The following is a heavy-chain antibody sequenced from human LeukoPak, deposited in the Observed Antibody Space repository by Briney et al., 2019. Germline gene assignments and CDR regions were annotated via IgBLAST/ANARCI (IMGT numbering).Heavy chain of an antibody. D-gene: IGHD1-20*01. CDR3: ARHNWNHFDY. CDR1: GFTFSTYD. Sequence: PGGSLRLSCAASGFTFSTYDMNWVRQAPGKGLEWVSYNSSSRSTIYYADSVKGRFTISRDNAKNSLNLQMNSLRAEDTAVYYCARHNWNHFDYWGQGTLVTVSS. V-gene: IGHV3-48*01. J-gene: IGHJ4*02. CDR2: NSSSRSTI.